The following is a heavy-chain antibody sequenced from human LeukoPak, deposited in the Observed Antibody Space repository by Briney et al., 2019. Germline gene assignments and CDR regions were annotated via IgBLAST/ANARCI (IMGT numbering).Heavy chain of an antibody. CDR1: GGSFSDYY. D-gene: IGHD4-17*01. Sequence: PSETLSLTCAVYGGSFSDYYWSWIRQPPGNGLEWIGEISHSGSTNYNPSLKSRVTLSVDVSKNQFSLKLSSVTAADTAVYYCARHSPYGDHSYLSAFDIWGQGTMVTVSS. V-gene: IGHV4-34*01. CDR2: ISHSGST. J-gene: IGHJ3*02. CDR3: ARHSPYGDHSYLSAFDI.